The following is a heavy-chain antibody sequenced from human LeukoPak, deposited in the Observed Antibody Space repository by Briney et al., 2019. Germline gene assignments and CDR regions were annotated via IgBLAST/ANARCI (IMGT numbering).Heavy chain of an antibody. D-gene: IGHD3-22*01. J-gene: IGHJ4*02. Sequence: PGGSLRLSCAASGFTFSSYAMHWVRQAPGKGLEWVAVISYDGSNKYYADSVKGRFTISRDNAKNSLYLQMNSLRAEDTAVYYCAREAYYDSSGYDYWGQGTLVTVSS. CDR1: GFTFSSYA. CDR3: AREAYYDSSGYDY. CDR2: ISYDGSNK. V-gene: IGHV3-30*04.